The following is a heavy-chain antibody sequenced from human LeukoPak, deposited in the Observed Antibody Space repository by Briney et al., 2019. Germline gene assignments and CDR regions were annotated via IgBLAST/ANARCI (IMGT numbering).Heavy chain of an antibody. CDR2: IIPILGIA. J-gene: IGHJ6*02. D-gene: IGHD4-17*01. V-gene: IGHV1-69*04. CDR3: ARGSSLDYGDYKGMDV. CDR1: GGTFSSYA. Sequence: SVKVSCKASGGTFSSYAISWVRQAPGQGLEWMGRIIPILGIANYAQKFQGRVTITADKSTSTAYMELSSLRSEDTAVYYCARGSSLDYGDYKGMDVWGQGTTVTVSS.